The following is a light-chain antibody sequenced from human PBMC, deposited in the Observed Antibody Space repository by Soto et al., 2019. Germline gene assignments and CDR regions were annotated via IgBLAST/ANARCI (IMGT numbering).Light chain of an antibody. CDR3: QQCGSSPS. V-gene: IGKV3-20*01. Sequence: EIVLTQSPGTLSLSPGERATLSCRASQSVSSSYLAWYQQKPGQAPRLLIYDTSSRATGIPERFSGSGSGTDVTLAISRLEPEDFAVYYCQQCGSSPSFGQGTKVELK. CDR1: QSVSSSY. CDR2: DTS. J-gene: IGKJ1*01.